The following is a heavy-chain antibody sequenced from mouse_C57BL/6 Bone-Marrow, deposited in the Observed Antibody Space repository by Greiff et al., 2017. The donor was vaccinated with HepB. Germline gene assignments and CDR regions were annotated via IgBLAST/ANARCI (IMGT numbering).Heavy chain of an antibody. D-gene: IGHD2-3*01. CDR3: ARSADCYPLFAY. J-gene: IGHJ3*01. CDR2: IYPGGGYT. Sequence: VQLQQSGAELVRPGTSVKMSCKASGYTFTNYWIGWAKQRPGHGLEWIGDIYPGGGYTNYNEKFKGKATLTADKSSSTAYMQFSSLTSEDSSIYYCARSADCYPLFAYWGQGTLVTVSA. CDR1: GYTFTNYW. V-gene: IGHV1-63*01.